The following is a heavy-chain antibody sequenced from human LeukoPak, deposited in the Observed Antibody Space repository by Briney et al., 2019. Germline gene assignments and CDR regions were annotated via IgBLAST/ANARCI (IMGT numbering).Heavy chain of an antibody. CDR3: ARRGYSSSSHHAFDI. CDR2: INHSGST. V-gene: IGHV4-34*01. Sequence: SETLSLTCAVYGGSFSGYYWSWIRQPPGKGLEWIGEINHSGSTNYNPSLKSRVTISVDTSKNQFSLKLSSVTAADTAVYYCARRGYSSSSHHAFDIWGQGTMVTVSS. D-gene: IGHD6-6*01. J-gene: IGHJ3*02. CDR1: GGSFSGYY.